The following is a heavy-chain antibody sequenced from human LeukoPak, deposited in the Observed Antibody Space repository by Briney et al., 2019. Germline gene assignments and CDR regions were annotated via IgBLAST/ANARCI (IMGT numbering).Heavy chain of an antibody. Sequence: PGGSLRLSCAASGFTFNTYSMNWLRQAPGKGLEWISYISSSASTIFYADSVKGRFTISRDNAKNSLYLQMNSLRDEDTAVYYCARGNSASGSSLPWGQGTMVTVSS. V-gene: IGHV3-48*02. J-gene: IGHJ3*01. CDR2: ISSSASTI. CDR1: GFTFNTYS. D-gene: IGHD3-10*01. CDR3: ARGNSASGSSLP.